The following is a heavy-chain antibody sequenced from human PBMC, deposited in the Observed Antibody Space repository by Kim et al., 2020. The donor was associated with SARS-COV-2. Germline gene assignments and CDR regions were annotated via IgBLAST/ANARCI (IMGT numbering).Heavy chain of an antibody. D-gene: IGHD3-10*01. V-gene: IGHV3-11*03. Sequence: YADPVKGRFTISRDNAKNSLYLQMNSLRAEDTAVYYCARYLWFGERSNDYWGQGTLVTVSS. J-gene: IGHJ4*02. CDR3: ARYLWFGERSNDY.